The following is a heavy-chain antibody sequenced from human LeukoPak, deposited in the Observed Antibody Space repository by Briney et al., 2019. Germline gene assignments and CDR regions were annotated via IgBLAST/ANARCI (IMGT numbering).Heavy chain of an antibody. CDR2: IKQDGSET. CDR3: AEDATQSTVTPGAFDI. CDR1: GFTFSSYW. V-gene: IGHV3-7*03. D-gene: IGHD4-17*01. Sequence: PGGSLRLSCAASGFTFSSYWMSWVRQVPGKGLEWVANIKQDGSETYYVDSMRGRFTISRDNSKNTLYLQMNSLRAEDTAVYYCAEDATQSTVTPGAFDIWGQGTMVTVSS. J-gene: IGHJ3*02.